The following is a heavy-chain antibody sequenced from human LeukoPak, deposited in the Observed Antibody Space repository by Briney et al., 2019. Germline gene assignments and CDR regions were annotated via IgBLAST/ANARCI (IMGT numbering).Heavy chain of an antibody. J-gene: IGHJ4*02. CDR3: ARVRSVFDY. CDR1: GGSISSGDYY. CDR2: IYYSGST. Sequence: SSETLSLTCTVSGGSISSGDYYWSWIRQHPGKGLEWIGYIYYSGSTDYNPSLKSRLTISVDTSKNQFSLNLNSVTAADTAVYYCARVRSVFDYWGQGTLVTVSS. V-gene: IGHV4-31*03.